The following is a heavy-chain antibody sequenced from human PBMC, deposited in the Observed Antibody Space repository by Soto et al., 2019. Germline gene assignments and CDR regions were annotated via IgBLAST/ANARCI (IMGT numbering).Heavy chain of an antibody. Sequence: ASVKVSCKASGYTFTSYYMHCVRQAPGQGLEWMGIINPSGGSTSYAQKFQGRVTMTRDTSTSTVYMELSSLRSEDTAVYYRARDLLLWFGELFRPTYYYYYGMDVWGQGTTVTVSS. CDR3: ARDLLLWFGELFRPTYYYYYGMDV. J-gene: IGHJ6*02. CDR2: INPSGGST. V-gene: IGHV1-46*01. CDR1: GYTFTSYY. D-gene: IGHD3-10*01.